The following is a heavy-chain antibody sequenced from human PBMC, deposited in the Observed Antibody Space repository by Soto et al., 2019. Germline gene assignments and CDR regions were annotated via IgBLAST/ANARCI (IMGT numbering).Heavy chain of an antibody. Sequence: ETLSLTCAVYGGSFSGYYWSWIRQPPGKGLEWIGEINHSGSTNYNPSLKSRVTISVDTSKNQFSLKLSSVTAADTAVYYCARGRRYYDFWSGYSSPGMDVWGQGTTVTVSS. V-gene: IGHV4-34*01. CDR2: INHSGST. J-gene: IGHJ6*02. CDR3: ARGRRYYDFWSGYSSPGMDV. CDR1: GGSFSGYY. D-gene: IGHD3-3*01.